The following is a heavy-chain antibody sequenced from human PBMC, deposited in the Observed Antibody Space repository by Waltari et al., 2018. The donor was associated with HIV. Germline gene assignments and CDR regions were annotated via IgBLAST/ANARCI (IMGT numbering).Heavy chain of an antibody. D-gene: IGHD3-16*01. J-gene: IGHJ4*02. V-gene: IGHV3-15*01. CDR2: IKSNTDGGTT. CDR1: GFTFSDAW. Sequence: EVLLVEAGGGLGKRGGSLSLSCAGSGFTFSDAWMSWVRQAPGKGLEWVGRIKSNTDGGTTDYAAPVKGRFTISRDDSKTTLYLEMNSLKTEDTAVYYCTTVGGGTRDYWGQGTLITVSS. CDR3: TTVGGGTRDY.